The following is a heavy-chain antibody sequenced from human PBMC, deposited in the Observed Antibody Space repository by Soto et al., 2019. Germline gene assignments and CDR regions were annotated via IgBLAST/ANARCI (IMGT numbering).Heavy chain of an antibody. CDR3: ARHPSDFWFDP. CDR2: IYYSGST. J-gene: IGHJ5*02. D-gene: IGHD2-21*02. V-gene: IGHV4-39*01. Sequence: SETLSLTCTVSGGSISSSSYFWCGILQPPGKGLEWIGSIYYSGSTYYNPSLKSRVTVSVDTSKNQFSLKLSSVTAADTAVYYCARHPSDFWFDPWGQGTLVTVSS. CDR1: GGSISSSSYF.